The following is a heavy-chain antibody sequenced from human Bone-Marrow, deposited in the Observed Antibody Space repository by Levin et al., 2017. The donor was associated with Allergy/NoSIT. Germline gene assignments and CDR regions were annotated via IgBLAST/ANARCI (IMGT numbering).Heavy chain of an antibody. Sequence: GGSLRLSCAASGFTFSSYAMSWVRQAPGKGLEWVSAISGSGGSTYYADSVKGRFTISRDNSKNTLYLQMNSLRAEDTAVYYCAKDLRWLQLPNYYGMDVWGQGTTVTFSS. V-gene: IGHV3-23*01. CDR3: AKDLRWLQLPNYYGMDV. D-gene: IGHD5-24*01. CDR2: ISGSGGST. CDR1: GFTFSSYA. J-gene: IGHJ6*02.